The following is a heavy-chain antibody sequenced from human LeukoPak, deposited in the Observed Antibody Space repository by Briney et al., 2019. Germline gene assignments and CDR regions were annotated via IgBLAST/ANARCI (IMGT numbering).Heavy chain of an antibody. CDR2: IYYSGST. CDR3: ARDQLGIYYFDY. Sequence: WVRQPPGKGLEWIGYIYYSGSTYYNPSLKSRVTISVDTSKNQFSLKLSSVTAADTAVYYCARDQLGIYYFDYWGQGTLVTVSS. V-gene: IGHV4-30-4*08. J-gene: IGHJ4*02. D-gene: IGHD6-13*01.